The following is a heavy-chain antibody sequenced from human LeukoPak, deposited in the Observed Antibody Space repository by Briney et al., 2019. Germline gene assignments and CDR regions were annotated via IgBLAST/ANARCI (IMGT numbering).Heavy chain of an antibody. V-gene: IGHV3-48*01. CDR2: ISSSSSI. CDR1: GFTFKNYN. J-gene: IGHJ4*02. CDR3: ARENYADLFDY. D-gene: IGHD3-16*01. Sequence: GGSLRLSCAASGFTFKNYNMHWVRQAPGKGLECISYISSSSSIYSADSVQGRFTASRDNAKNSLFLQMNSLRAEDTAVYYCARENYADLFDYWGQGTLVTVSS.